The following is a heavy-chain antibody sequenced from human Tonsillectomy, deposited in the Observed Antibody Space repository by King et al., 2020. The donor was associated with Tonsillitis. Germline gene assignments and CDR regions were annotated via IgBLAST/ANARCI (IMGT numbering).Heavy chain of an antibody. D-gene: IGHD3-22*01. V-gene: IGHV4-4*07. CDR2: IYDNGST. CDR1: GGSLSPYY. CDR3: ARDLGFYDTTVYQIYHCDH. J-gene: IGHJ4*02. Sequence: QLQESGPGLVKPSETLSLTCTVSGGSLSPYYWGWIRQPVGKGLEWIGRIYDNGSTTYNPSLKSRVSLSLDTSKKQLSLRMNSVTAADTAVYFCARDLGFYDTTVYQIYHCDHGGQGILVTLSS.